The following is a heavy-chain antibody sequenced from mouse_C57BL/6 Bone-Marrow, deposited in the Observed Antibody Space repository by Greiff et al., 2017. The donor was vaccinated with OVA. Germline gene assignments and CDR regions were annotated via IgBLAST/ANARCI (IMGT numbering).Heavy chain of an antibody. CDR2: LDPSDSYT. D-gene: IGHD2-1*01. V-gene: IGHV1-50*01. J-gene: IGHJ1*03. CDR1: GYTFTSYW. CDR3: ARSPYGNYWYFDV. Sequence: QVQLQQSGAELVKPGASVKLSCKASGYTFTSYWMQWVKQRPGQGLAWIGELDPSDSYTNYNQKFKGKATLTVDTSSSTAYMQLSSLTSEDSAVYYCARSPYGNYWYFDVWGTGTTVTVAS.